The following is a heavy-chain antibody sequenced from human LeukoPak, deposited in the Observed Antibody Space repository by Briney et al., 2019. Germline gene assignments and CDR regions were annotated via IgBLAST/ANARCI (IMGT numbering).Heavy chain of an antibody. V-gene: IGHV3-7*01. CDR1: AFTFSSYW. D-gene: IGHD3-10*01. J-gene: IGHJ4*02. CDR2: IKQDGSEK. Sequence: GGSLRLSCAYSAFTFSSYWMSWVRQAPGKGLEWVANIKQDGSEKYYVDSVKGRFTISRDNAKNSLYLQMNSLRAEDTAVYYCARVGSGSYTFRRDFDYWGQGTLVTASS. CDR3: ARVGSGSYTFRRDFDY.